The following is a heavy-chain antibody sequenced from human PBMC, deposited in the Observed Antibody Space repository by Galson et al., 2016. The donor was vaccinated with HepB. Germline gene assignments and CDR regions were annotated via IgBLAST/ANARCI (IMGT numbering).Heavy chain of an antibody. J-gene: IGHJ2*01. CDR3: ARATRDSGHDFYWYFDV. Sequence: ETLSLTCPVPGGSISGDYWSWIRQPPGKGLEWIGSIFYTGTTNSIPSLKRRVTISVDTSKNQFSLKLRSMTAADTAVYYCARATRDSGHDFYWYFDVWGRGTLVSVSS. CDR1: GGSISGDY. D-gene: IGHD5-12*01. V-gene: IGHV4-59*01. CDR2: IFYTGTT.